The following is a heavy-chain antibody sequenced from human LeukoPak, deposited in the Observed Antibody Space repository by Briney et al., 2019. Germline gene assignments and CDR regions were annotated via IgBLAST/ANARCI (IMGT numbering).Heavy chain of an antibody. Sequence: RGSLRLSCAASGFTFSSYGMHWVRQAPGKGLEGVAFIRYDGSNKYYADSVKGRFTISRDNSKNTLYLQMNSLRAEDTAVYYCAKDGYGSGSYFHYYYYMDVWGKGTTVTVSS. J-gene: IGHJ6*03. D-gene: IGHD3-10*01. CDR3: AKDGYGSGSYFHYYYYMDV. CDR1: GFTFSSYG. V-gene: IGHV3-30*02. CDR2: IRYDGSNK.